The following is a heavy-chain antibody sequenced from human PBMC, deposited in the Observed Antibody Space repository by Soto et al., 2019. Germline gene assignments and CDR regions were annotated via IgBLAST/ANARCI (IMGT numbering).Heavy chain of an antibody. Sequence: SVKVSCKASGFTFTSSAVQWVRQARGQRLEWIGWIVVGSGNTNYAQKFQERVTNTRDMSTSTAYMELSSLRSEDTAVYYCAAGYYDSSGYYFGEPHYYYYYGMDVWGQ. D-gene: IGHD3-22*01. CDR2: IVVGSGNT. V-gene: IGHV1-58*01. CDR1: GFTFTSSA. CDR3: AAGYYDSSGYYFGEPHYYYYYGMDV. J-gene: IGHJ6*02.